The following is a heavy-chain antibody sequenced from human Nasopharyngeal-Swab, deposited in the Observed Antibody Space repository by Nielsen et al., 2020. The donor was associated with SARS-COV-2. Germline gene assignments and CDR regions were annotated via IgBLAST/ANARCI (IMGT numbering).Heavy chain of an antibody. Sequence: SETLSLTCTVSGGSISSYYWSWIPQPPGKGLEWIGYIYYSGSTNYNPSLKSRVTISVDTSKNQFSLKLSSVTAADTAVYYCARVTAHGDYYYYYGMDVWGQGTTVTVSS. CDR2: IYYSGST. V-gene: IGHV4-59*08. CDR3: ARVTAHGDYYYYYGMDV. D-gene: IGHD3-10*01. J-gene: IGHJ6*02. CDR1: GGSISSYY.